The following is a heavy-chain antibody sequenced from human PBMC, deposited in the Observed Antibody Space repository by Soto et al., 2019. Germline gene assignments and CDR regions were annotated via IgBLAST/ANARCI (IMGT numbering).Heavy chain of an antibody. Sequence: GGSLRLSCAASGFTFSSYAMSWVRQAPGKGLEWVSSISSSSRNTYYADSVKGRFTISRDKSKNTLYLQMNSLRAEDTAVYYCAREEGVAVAGNIDYWGQGTLVTVSS. CDR1: GFTFSSYA. J-gene: IGHJ4*02. CDR2: ISSSSRNT. V-gene: IGHV3-23*01. CDR3: AREEGVAVAGNIDY. D-gene: IGHD6-19*01.